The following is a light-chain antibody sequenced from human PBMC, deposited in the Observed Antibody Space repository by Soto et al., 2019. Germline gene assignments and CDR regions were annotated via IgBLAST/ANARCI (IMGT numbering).Light chain of an antibody. CDR1: QIIMRKY. Sequence: QFPGVVASSPQERATLSCRASQIIMRKYLAWYQQKPGQAPRLLIYGASSRDTGIPDRFSGSGSGTDFTLTISRLEPEDLEVNYGHRFGSPRTSVQGTRWIS. CDR2: GAS. CDR3: HRFGSPRT. J-gene: IGKJ1*01. V-gene: IGKV3-20*01.